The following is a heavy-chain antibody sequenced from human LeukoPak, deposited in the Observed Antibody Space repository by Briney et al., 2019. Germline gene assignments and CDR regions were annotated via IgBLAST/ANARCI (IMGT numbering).Heavy chain of an antibody. V-gene: IGHV3-13*01. J-gene: IGHJ2*01. Sequence: QPGGSLRLSCAASGFTFSSYDMHWVRQATGKGLEWVSAIGTAGDTYYPGSVKGRFTTSRENAKNSLYLQMNSLRAGDTAVYYCARAWYSSSWYFRSTPYWYFDLWGRGTLVTVSS. D-gene: IGHD6-13*01. CDR3: ARAWYSSSWYFRSTPYWYFDL. CDR1: GFTFSSYD. CDR2: IGTAGDT.